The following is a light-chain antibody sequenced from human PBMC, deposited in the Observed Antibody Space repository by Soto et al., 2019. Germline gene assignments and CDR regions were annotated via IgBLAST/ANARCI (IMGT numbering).Light chain of an antibody. CDR3: QQYNNWPRT. CDR2: GAS. CDR1: QSVSRN. Sequence: EIVMTQSPATLSVSPGERATLSCRASQSVSRNLAWYQQKPGQAPRLLIYGASTRATGIPARFSGSGSGTEFTLTISSLQSEYFAVYYCQQYNNWPRTFCQGTKVEIK. J-gene: IGKJ1*01. V-gene: IGKV3-15*01.